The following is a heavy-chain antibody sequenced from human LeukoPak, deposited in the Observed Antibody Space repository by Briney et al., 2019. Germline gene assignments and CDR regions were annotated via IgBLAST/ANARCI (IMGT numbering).Heavy chain of an antibody. Sequence: KSSETLSLTCTVSGGSITGYHWSWIRQPPGKGLEWIGYIYSSETTNYKPSLKSRVTISADTSKNQFSLKLTSVTAADTATYYCARRNDFDIWGQGTMVTVSS. CDR3: ARRNDFDI. CDR2: IYSSETT. V-gene: IGHV4-4*08. CDR1: GGSITGYH. J-gene: IGHJ3*02.